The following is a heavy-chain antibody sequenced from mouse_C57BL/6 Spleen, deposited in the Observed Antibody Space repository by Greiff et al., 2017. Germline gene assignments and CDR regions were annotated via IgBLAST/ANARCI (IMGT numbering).Heavy chain of an antibody. CDR2: IRNKANNHAT. CDR3: TARLRRVLGYFDY. J-gene: IGHJ2*01. Sequence: EVKVVESGGGLVQPGGSMKLSCAASGFTFSDAWMDWVRQSPEKGLEWVAEIRNKANNHATYYAESVKGRFTISRDDSKSSVYLQMNSLRAEDTVIYYCTARLRRVLGYFDYWGQGTTLTVSS. V-gene: IGHV6-6*01. CDR1: GFTFSDAW. D-gene: IGHD1-1*01.